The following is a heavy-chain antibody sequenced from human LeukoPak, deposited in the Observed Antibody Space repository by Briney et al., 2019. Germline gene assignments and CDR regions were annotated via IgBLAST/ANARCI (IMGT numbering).Heavy chain of an antibody. CDR1: RGSISSGSYY. Sequence: SQTLSLTCTVSRGSISSGSYYWNWIRQPAGKGLEWIGRIYYSGSTNYNPSLKSRVTISVDTSKNHFSLKLSSVTAADTAVYYCARDSCCENPDDAELGAFDIWGQGTMVTVSS. V-gene: IGHV4-61*02. CDR2: IYYSGST. D-gene: IGHD7-27*01. J-gene: IGHJ3*02. CDR3: ARDSCCENPDDAELGAFDI.